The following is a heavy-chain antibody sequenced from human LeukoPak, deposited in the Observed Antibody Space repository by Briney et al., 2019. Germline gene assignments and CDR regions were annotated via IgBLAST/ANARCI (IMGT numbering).Heavy chain of an antibody. Sequence: SVKVSCKASGGTFSSHAVSWARQAPGQGLEWMGGTTPTFGSAEYARKLQDSLTITTDDSTSTAYMILSSLGSEDTAVYVYARAPFHFDGSGFSMDAFDVWGQGTMVTVSS. J-gene: IGHJ3*01. CDR2: TTPTFGSA. CDR3: ARAPFHFDGSGFSMDAFDV. CDR1: GGTFSSHA. V-gene: IGHV1-69*05. D-gene: IGHD3-22*01.